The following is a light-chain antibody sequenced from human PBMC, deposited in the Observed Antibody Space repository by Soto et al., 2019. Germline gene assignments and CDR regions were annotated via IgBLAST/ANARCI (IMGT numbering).Light chain of an antibody. CDR2: DVS. CDR3: SSYSSNSILVL. J-gene: IGLJ2*01. V-gene: IGLV2-14*01. Sequence: QSALTQPASVSGSPGQSITISCTETGSDVGGYNYVSWYQQHPGKAPKLMIYDVSNRPSGVSNRFSGSKSGNTASLTISGLQAEDEAEYYCSSYSSNSILVLFGGGTKLTVL. CDR1: GSDVGGYNY.